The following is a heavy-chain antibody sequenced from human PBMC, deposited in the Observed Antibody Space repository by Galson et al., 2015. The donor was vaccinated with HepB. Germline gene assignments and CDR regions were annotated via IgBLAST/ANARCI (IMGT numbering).Heavy chain of an antibody. J-gene: IGHJ4*02. CDR1: GFTFNNYW. CDR3: TTDGGYCSGGSCYYFLFDY. Sequence: LRLSCAASGFTFNNYWMHWVRQVPGKGLVWVSCISGDGSNTKYADSVKGRFTISRDNTKNTLSLQMNSLRAEDTAVYYCTTDGGYCSGGSCYYFLFDYWGQGTLVTVSS. V-gene: IGHV3-74*01. D-gene: IGHD2-15*01. CDR2: ISGDGSNT.